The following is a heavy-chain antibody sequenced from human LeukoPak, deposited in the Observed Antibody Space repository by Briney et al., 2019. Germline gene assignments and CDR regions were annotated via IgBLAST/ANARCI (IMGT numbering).Heavy chain of an antibody. V-gene: IGHV3-23*01. J-gene: IGHJ3*02. CDR2: ISGSGT. Sequence: GGSLRLSCAASGFTFDDYAMHWVRQAPGKGLEWVSGISGSGTYYADFAKGRFTISRDNSKNTLYLQMNSLRAEDTATYHCARDPNGDYIGAFDMWGQGTMVTVS. CDR1: GFTFDDYA. CDR3: ARDPNGDYIGAFDM. D-gene: IGHD4-17*01.